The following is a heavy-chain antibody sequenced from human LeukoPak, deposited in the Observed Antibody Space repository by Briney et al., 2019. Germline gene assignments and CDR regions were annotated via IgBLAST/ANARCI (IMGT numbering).Heavy chain of an antibody. CDR3: TRKATYYDISTGYSSYWYFDL. CDR2: IRSKAYGGTT. CDR1: GFTFGDYA. Sequence: PGGSLRLSCTASGFTFGDYAMSWVRQAPGKGLEWVGFIRSKAYGGTTEYAASVKGRFTISRDDSKSIAYLQMNSLKTEDTAVYYCTRKATYYDISTGYSSYWYFDLWGRGTLVTVSS. D-gene: IGHD3-9*01. J-gene: IGHJ2*01. V-gene: IGHV3-49*04.